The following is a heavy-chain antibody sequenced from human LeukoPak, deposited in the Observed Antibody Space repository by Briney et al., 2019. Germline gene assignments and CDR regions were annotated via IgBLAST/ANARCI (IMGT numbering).Heavy chain of an antibody. CDR2: ISAYNGNT. CDR3: ARDEYSSSWSPNWFDP. CDR1: GYTFTSYG. Sequence: ASVKVSCKASGYTFTSYGISWVRQAPGQGLEWMGWISAYNGNTNYAQKLQGRVTMTTDTSTSTAYMELRSLRSDDTAVYYCARDEYSSSWSPNWFDPWGQGTLVTVSS. V-gene: IGHV1-18*01. D-gene: IGHD6-13*01. J-gene: IGHJ5*02.